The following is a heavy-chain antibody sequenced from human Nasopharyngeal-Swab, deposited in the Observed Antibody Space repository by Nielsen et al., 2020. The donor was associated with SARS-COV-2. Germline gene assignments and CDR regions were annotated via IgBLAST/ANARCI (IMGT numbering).Heavy chain of an antibody. CDR3: AREGDSSGYVDY. J-gene: IGHJ4*02. D-gene: IGHD3-22*01. Sequence: WIRQPPGKGLEWVSYISSSGSTIYYADSVKGRFTIPRDNAKNSLYLQMNSLRAEDTAVYYCAREGDSSGYVDYWGQGTLVTVSS. V-gene: IGHV3-11*04. CDR2: ISSSGSTI.